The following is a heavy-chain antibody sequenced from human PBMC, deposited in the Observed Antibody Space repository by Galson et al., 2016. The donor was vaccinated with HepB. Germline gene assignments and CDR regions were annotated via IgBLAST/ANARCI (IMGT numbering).Heavy chain of an antibody. CDR2: ISIDRSTI. CDR3: ARDDLYAFDI. V-gene: IGHV3-48*02. CDR1: GFTFITRS. J-gene: IGHJ3*02. Sequence: SLRLSCAASGFTFITRSMNWVRQAPGKGLEWVAYISIDRSTISYADSVEGRFTISGDNAKSLLYLNMNSLRDDDTAVYYCARDDLYAFDIWGRGTMVTVSS.